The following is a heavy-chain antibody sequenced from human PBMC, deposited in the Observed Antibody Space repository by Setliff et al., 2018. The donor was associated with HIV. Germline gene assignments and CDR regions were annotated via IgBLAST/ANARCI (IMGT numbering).Heavy chain of an antibody. J-gene: IGHJ4*02. V-gene: IGHV3-33*01. CDR1: GFSFSSYG. Sequence: GESLRLSCAASGFSFSSYGMHWVRQAPGKGLEWVAIIWFDGKTEYYADSVKGRFSISRDNSKNILFLQMNSLRADDTAVYFCARDERRTSSIDYWGQGTLVTVSS. CDR2: IWFDGKTE. CDR3: ARDERRTSSIDY.